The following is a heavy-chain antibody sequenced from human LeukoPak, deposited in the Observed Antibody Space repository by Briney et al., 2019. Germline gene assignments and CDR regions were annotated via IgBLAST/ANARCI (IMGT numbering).Heavy chain of an antibody. D-gene: IGHD5-18*01. CDR1: GGSISSYY. V-gene: IGHV4-59*08. J-gene: IGHJ4*02. CDR2: IYSSGST. CDR3: AGRQYSFASYFES. Sequence: SETLSLTCTVSGGSISSYYWSWIRQPPGKGLEWIGYIYSSGSTNYNPSLKSRVTISVDTSKNQFSLKLRSVIAADTAVYYCAGRQYSFASYFESWGQGTLVTVSS.